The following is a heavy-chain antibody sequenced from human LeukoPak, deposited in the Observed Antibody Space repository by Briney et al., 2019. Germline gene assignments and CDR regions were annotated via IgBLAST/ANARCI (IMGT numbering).Heavy chain of an antibody. CDR3: ARDSIMIVVAPGY. J-gene: IGHJ4*02. CDR1: GDTFTIYG. CDR2: ISAYNGNK. D-gene: IGHD3-22*01. Sequence: GSVSVSCAASGDTFTIYGISCGRHAPGERLEWRGWISAYNGNKTYATKPQGRVTMTTATSTSTAYMELRSLRSDDTAVYSCARDSIMIVVAPGYWGQGTLVTVSS. V-gene: IGHV1-18*01.